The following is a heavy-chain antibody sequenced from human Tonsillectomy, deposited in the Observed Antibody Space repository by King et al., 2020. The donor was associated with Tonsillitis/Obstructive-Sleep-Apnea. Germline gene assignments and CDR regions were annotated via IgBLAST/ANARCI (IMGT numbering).Heavy chain of an antibody. V-gene: IGHV3-7*01. D-gene: IGHD2-2*01. CDR3: ARTHYQLLISY. Sequence: VQLVESGGGLVQPGGSLRLSCAASGFTFSSYWMSWVRQAPGKGLEWVANIKQDGSEKYYVVSVKGRFTISRDNANNSLYLQMNSLRAEDTAVYYCARTHYQLLISYWGQGTLVTVSS. J-gene: IGHJ4*02. CDR2: IKQDGSEK. CDR1: GFTFSSYW.